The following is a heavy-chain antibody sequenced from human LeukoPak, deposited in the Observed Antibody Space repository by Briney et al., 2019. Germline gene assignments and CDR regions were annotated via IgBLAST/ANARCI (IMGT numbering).Heavy chain of an antibody. D-gene: IGHD5-18*01. V-gene: IGHV3-43*02. Sequence: GGSLRLSCAAAGFTFDDYAMHWARQAPGKGLEWVSLISGDGGSTYYADSVKGRFTISRDNSKNSLYLQMNSLRTEDTALYYCAKGYVKGITAMAVVDYWGQGTLVTVSS. CDR3: AKGYVKGITAMAVVDY. J-gene: IGHJ4*02. CDR1: GFTFDDYA. CDR2: ISGDGGST.